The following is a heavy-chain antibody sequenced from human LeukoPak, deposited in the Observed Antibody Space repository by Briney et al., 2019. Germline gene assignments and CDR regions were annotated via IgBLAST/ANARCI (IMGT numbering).Heavy chain of an antibody. J-gene: IGHJ4*02. CDR1: GFTFSNYA. CDR2: ISSNGGST. CDR3: ARDRWGCTSTSCYDFGY. V-gene: IGHV3-64*01. Sequence: GGSLRLSCAASGFTFSNYAMHWVRQAPGKGLEYGSAISSNGGSTYYANSVKGRFTISRDNSKNTLYLQMGSLRAGDMAVYYCARDRWGCTSTSCYDFGYWGQGTLVTVSS. D-gene: IGHD2-2*01.